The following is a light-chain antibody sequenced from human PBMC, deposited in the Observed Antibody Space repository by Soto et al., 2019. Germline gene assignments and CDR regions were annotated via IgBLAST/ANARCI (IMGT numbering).Light chain of an antibody. CDR3: QQYYDSWWT. J-gene: IGKJ1*01. CDR1: QSVLYSSNNKNY. V-gene: IGKV4-1*01. CDR2: WAS. Sequence: DIVMTQSPDSLAVSLGERATINCKSSQSVLYSSNNKNYLAWYQQKPGQPPKLLIYWASTRESGVPDRFGGSGSGTDFTLTIGSLQAEDVAIYYCQQYYDSWWTFGPGTKVEIK.